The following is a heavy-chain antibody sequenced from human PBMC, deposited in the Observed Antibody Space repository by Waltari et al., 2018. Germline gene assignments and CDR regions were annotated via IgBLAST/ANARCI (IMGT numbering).Heavy chain of an antibody. D-gene: IGHD3-9*01. CDR3: ARGHPFTIVSPRYYYYYYMDV. Sequence: QVHLQQWGAGLLKPSETLSLTCGVYSGSLTGYHWNWIRQAPGKGLEGIGDINHSGNTDSTPALESRVTISADTSKNQFALHLTSVTAADTAVYYCARGHPFTIVSPRYYYYYYMDVWDKGTAVTVSS. J-gene: IGHJ6*03. V-gene: IGHV4-34*01. CDR2: INHSGNT. CDR1: SGSLTGYH.